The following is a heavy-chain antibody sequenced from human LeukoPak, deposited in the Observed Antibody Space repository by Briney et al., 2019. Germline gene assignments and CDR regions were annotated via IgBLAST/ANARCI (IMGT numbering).Heavy chain of an antibody. CDR3: AKDLWSHYDILTGYYYYFDY. CDR2: ISGSGGST. J-gene: IGHJ4*02. Sequence: GGPLRLSCAASGFTFSSYAMSWVRQAPGKGLEWVSGISGSGGSTYYTDSVKGRFTISRDSSKNTLYLQMNSLRAEDTAVYYCAKDLWSHYDILTGYYYYFDYWGQGTLVTVSS. V-gene: IGHV3-23*01. CDR1: GFTFSSYA. D-gene: IGHD3-9*01.